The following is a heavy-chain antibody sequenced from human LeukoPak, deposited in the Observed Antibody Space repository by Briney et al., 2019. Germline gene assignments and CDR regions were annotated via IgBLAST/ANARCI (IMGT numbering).Heavy chain of an antibody. D-gene: IGHD2-15*01. CDR3: ARDMRYCSGGSCAVYYYYGMDV. CDR2: IYSGGST. Sequence: PGGSLRLSCAASGFTVSSNYMSWVRQAPGKGLEWVSVIYSGGSTYYADSVKGRFTISRDNSKNRLYLQMNSLRAEDTAVYYCARDMRYCSGGSCAVYYYYGMDVWGQGTTVTVSS. V-gene: IGHV3-66*01. J-gene: IGHJ6*02. CDR1: GFTVSSNY.